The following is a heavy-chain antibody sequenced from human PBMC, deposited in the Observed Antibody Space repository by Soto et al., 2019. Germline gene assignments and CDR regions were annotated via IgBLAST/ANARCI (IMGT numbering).Heavy chain of an antibody. J-gene: IGHJ5*02. CDR3: APSPSSTYSSSWYWFDP. V-gene: IGHV2-5*02. Sequence: SGPTLVNPTQTLTLTCTFSGFSLSTSGVGVGWIRQPPGKALEWLALIYWDDDKRYSPSLKSRLTITKDTSKNQVVLTMTNMDPVDTATYYCAPSPSSTYSSSWYWFDPWGQGTLVTVSS. CDR2: IYWDDDK. CDR1: GFSLSTSGVG. D-gene: IGHD6-13*01.